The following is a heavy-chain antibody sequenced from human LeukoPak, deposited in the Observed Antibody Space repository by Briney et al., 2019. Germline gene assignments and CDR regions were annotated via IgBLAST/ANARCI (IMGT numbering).Heavy chain of an antibody. CDR2: IYYSGST. CDR3: ARVTTMIVEDAFDI. CDR1: GGSISSYY. Sequence: SETLSLTCTVSGGSISSYYWSWIRQPPGKGLEWIGYIYYSGSTNYNPSLKSRVTISVDTSKNQFSLKLSSVTAADTAVYYCARVTTMIVEDAFDIWGQGTMVTASS. V-gene: IGHV4-59*01. D-gene: IGHD3-22*01. J-gene: IGHJ3*02.